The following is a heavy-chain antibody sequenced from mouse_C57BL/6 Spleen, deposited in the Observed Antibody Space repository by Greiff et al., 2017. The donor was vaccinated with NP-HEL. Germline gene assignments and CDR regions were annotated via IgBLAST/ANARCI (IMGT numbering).Heavy chain of an antibody. D-gene: IGHD2-2*01. CDR2: IYPGDGDT. V-gene: IGHV1-82*01. J-gene: IGHJ4*01. Sequence: QVQLKQSGPELVKPGASVKISCKASGYAFSSSWMNWVKQRPGKGLEWIGRIYPGDGDTNYNGKFKGKATLTADKSSSTAYMQLSSLTSEDSAVYFCARGGGYDVGYAMDYWGQGTSVTVSS. CDR1: GYAFSSSW. CDR3: ARGGGYDVGYAMDY.